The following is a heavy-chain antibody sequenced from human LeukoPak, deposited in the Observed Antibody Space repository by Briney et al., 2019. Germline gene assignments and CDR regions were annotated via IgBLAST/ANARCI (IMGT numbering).Heavy chain of an antibody. V-gene: IGHV3-7*01. CDR1: GFTFSNYW. J-gene: IGHJ4*02. D-gene: IGHD2-21*02. CDR2: INQDGSEI. CDR3: ASVRAHCGGDCHPDY. Sequence: PGGSLRLSCAASGFTFSNYWMSWVRQAPGKGLEWLANINQDGSEIYYVDSVKGRFTISRDDANNLLYPQMDSLRAGDTAVYYCASVRAHCGGDCHPDYWGQGTLVTVSS.